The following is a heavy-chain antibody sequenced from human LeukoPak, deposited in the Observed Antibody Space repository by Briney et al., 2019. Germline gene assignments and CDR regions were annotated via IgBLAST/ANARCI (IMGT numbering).Heavy chain of an antibody. Sequence: GGSLRLSCAASGFTFSRYWMSWVRQAPGKGLEWVANIKEDGSEKYYVDSVKGRFTISRDNAKNSLYLQMNSLRVEDTAVYYCARDTRPEYYGSGSYYSDYWGQGTLVTVSS. J-gene: IGHJ4*02. D-gene: IGHD3-10*01. V-gene: IGHV3-7*01. CDR1: GFTFSRYW. CDR3: ARDTRPEYYGSGSYYSDY. CDR2: IKEDGSEK.